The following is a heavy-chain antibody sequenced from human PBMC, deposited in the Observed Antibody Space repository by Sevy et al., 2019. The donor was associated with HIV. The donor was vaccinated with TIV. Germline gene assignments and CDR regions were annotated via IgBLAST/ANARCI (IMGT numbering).Heavy chain of an antibody. CDR3: ASGTAVGYSPEAFDI. D-gene: IGHD4-4*01. V-gene: IGHV3-30-3*01. J-gene: IGHJ3*02. CDR2: ISYDGSIK. Sequence: GGSLRLSCAASGFTFSSYAMHWVRQAPGKGLEWVAVISYDGSIKYYADSVKGRFTISRDNSKNTMYLQINSLRAEDLAVYYCASGTAVGYSPEAFDIWGQGTLVTVSS. CDR1: GFTFSSYA.